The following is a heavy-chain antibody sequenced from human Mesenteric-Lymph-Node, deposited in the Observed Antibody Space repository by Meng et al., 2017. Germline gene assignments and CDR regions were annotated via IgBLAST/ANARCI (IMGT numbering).Heavy chain of an antibody. CDR1: GFTFSSYA. CDR3: AKPYGSGDFDS. Sequence: LSLTCAASGFTFSSYAMHWVRQAPGKGLEWVAVISYDGSNKYYADSVEGRFTISRDNSKNTLYLQMNSLRVEDTAVYFCAKPYGSGDFDSWGQGTLVTVSS. V-gene: IGHV3-30*04. D-gene: IGHD3-10*01. J-gene: IGHJ4*02. CDR2: ISYDGSNK.